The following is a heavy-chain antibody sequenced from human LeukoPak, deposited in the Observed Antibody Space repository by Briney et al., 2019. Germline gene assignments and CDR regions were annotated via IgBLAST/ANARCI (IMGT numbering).Heavy chain of an antibody. J-gene: IGHJ4*02. D-gene: IGHD6-19*01. V-gene: IGHV3-43*02. CDR2: ISGDGGST. Sequence: GGSLRLSCAAPGFMFHDYAIHWVRQAPGKGLEWISLISGDGGSTFYADSVKGRFTISRDNSKNSLYLQMNSLRSDDTALYYCARESESSGWYDYWGQGTLVTVSS. CDR3: ARESESSGWYDY. CDR1: GFMFHDYA.